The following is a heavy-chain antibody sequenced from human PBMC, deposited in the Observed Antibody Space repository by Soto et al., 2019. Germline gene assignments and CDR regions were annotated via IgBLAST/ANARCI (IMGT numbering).Heavy chain of an antibody. Sequence: PSETLSLTCTVSGGSISSGDYYWSWIRQPPGKGLEWIGYIYYSGSTYYNPSLKSRVTISVDTSKNQFSLKLSSVTAADTAVYYCASSGYYTNGVCYTLYDPWSQGTLVTVSS. CDR1: GGSISSGDYY. CDR3: ASSGYYTNGVCYTLYDP. V-gene: IGHV4-30-4*01. D-gene: IGHD2-8*01. CDR2: IYYSGST. J-gene: IGHJ5*02.